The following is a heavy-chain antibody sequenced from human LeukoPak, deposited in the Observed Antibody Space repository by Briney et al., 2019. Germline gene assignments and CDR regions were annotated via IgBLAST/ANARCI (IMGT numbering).Heavy chain of an antibody. D-gene: IGHD2-2*01. J-gene: IGHJ4*02. CDR2: IIPIFGTA. CDR3: ARDSKPRYCSSTSCYGSFDY. Sequence: SVKVSCKASGGTFSSYAISWVRQAPGQGLEWMGGIIPIFGTANHAQKFQGRVTIAADESTSTAYMELSSLRSEDTAVYYCARDSKPRYCSSTSCYGSFDYWGQGTLVTVSS. CDR1: GGTFSSYA. V-gene: IGHV1-69*13.